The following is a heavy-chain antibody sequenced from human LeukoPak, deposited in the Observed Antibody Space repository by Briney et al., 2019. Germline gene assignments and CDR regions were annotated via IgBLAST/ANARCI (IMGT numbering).Heavy chain of an antibody. J-gene: IGHJ4*02. Sequence: PGGSLRLSCAASGFTFSTYSMNWVRQAPGKGLEWVSSISSTSTYIYYADSVKGRFTISRDNAKNSLYLQMNTLRAEDTAVYYCARETSSSWYHGILGRPGYFDYWGQGTLVTVSS. V-gene: IGHV3-21*01. CDR3: ARETSSSWYHGILGRPGYFDY. D-gene: IGHD6-13*01. CDR1: GFTFSTYS. CDR2: ISSTSTYI.